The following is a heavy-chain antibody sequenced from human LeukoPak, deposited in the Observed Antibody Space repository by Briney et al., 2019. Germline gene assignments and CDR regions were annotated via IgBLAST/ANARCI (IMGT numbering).Heavy chain of an antibody. J-gene: IGHJ4*02. CDR1: GFTFSAYE. CDR2: ISSGQTI. D-gene: IGHD6-13*01. Sequence: GSLRLSCAASGFTFSAYEMNWVRQAPGKGLEWVAYISSGQTIYYADSVKGRFTVSRDNAKNSLYLQMNSLRADVTAVYFCARAYNSSWYNFDHWGQGTLVTVSS. V-gene: IGHV3-48*03. CDR3: ARAYNSSWYNFDH.